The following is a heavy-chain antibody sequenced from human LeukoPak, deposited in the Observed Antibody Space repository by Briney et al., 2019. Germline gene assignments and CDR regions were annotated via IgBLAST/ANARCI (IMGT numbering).Heavy chain of an antibody. CDR3: VRDHSGWSLDP. CDR2: ISDSGTTI. D-gene: IGHD6-19*01. J-gene: IGHJ5*02. V-gene: IGHV3-48*03. CDR1: GFTFSSYE. Sequence: PGGSLRLSCAASGFTFSSYEMNWVRQAPGKGLEWISYISDSGTTINNADSVKGRFTISRDNAKNSLYLQMTSLRAEDTAVYYCVRDHSGWSLDPWGQGTLVTVSP.